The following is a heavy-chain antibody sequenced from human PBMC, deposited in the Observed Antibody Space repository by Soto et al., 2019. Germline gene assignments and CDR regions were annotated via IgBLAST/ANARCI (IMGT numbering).Heavy chain of an antibody. V-gene: IGHV3-23*01. CDR1: GFTFSNYA. J-gene: IGHJ4*02. CDR2: ISGSGST. Sequence: EVQLLESGGGLVQPGGSLRLSCAASGFTFSNYAMNWVRQAPGKGLEWVSAISGSGSTYYADSVKGRFTISRDNSKNTLYLQMNSLRAEDTAVYYCENVPLRLDYFDYWGPGTLVTVSS. D-gene: IGHD5-12*01. CDR3: ENVPLRLDYFDY.